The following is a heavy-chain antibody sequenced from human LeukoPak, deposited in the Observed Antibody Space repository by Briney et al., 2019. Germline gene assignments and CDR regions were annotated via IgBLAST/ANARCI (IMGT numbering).Heavy chain of an antibody. J-gene: IGHJ4*02. CDR3: VRTRDSGYDLGNLGEFDY. D-gene: IGHD5-12*01. V-gene: IGHV1-18*01. Sequence: GASVKVSCKASGYTFINYGISWVRQAPGQGLEWMGWISAYNANTNYAQNLQGRVTMTTDTSTSTAYMELRSLRSDDTAVYYCVRTRDSGYDLGNLGEFDYWGQGTLVTVSS. CDR2: ISAYNANT. CDR1: GYTFINYG.